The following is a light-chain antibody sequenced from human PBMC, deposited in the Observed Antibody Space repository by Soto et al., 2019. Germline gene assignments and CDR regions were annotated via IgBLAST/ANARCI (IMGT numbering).Light chain of an antibody. CDR3: QQYGSSPWT. Sequence: EIVLTQSPGTLSLSPGDRATLSCRASQSVSDSYIAWYQQKPGQAPRLLIYGASSRATGMPDRFSGSGSGTEFTLTISRLEPEDFAVYYCQQYGSSPWTFGKGTKVEIK. J-gene: IGKJ1*01. V-gene: IGKV3-20*01. CDR2: GAS. CDR1: QSVSDSY.